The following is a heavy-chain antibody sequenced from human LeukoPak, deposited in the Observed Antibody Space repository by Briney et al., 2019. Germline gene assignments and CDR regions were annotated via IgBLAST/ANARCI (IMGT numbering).Heavy chain of an antibody. V-gene: IGHV3-7*01. Sequence: GGPLRLSCAASGFTFSSYWMSWVRQAPGKGLEWVANIKRDGSEKYYVDSVKGRFTISRDNANNSLYLQINSLRAEDTAVYYCARSPGMNTGSYEDYFDYWGQGTLVTVSS. CDR2: IKRDGSEK. J-gene: IGHJ4*02. D-gene: IGHD1-26*01. CDR3: ARSPGMNTGSYEDYFDY. CDR1: GFTFSSYW.